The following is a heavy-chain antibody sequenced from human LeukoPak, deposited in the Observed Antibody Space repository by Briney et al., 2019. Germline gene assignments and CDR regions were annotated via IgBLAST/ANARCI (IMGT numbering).Heavy chain of an antibody. CDR1: GGTFSSYA. CDR3: ARDSSGYFRYYYYYGMDV. J-gene: IGHJ6*02. Sequence: ASVKVSCKASGGTFSSYAISWVRQAPGQGLEWMGGIIPIFGTANYAQKFQGRVTITADESTSTAYMELSSLRSEDTAVYYCARDSSGYFRYYYYYGMDVWGQGTTVTVSS. V-gene: IGHV1-69*01. D-gene: IGHD3-22*01. CDR2: IIPIFGTA.